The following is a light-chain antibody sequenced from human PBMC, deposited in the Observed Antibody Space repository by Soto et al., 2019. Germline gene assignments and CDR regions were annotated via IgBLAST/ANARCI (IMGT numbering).Light chain of an antibody. J-gene: IGLJ1*01. CDR2: EVS. CDR1: SSDVGGYNC. V-gene: IGLV2-14*01. Sequence: QSVLTQPASVSGSPGQSITISCTGTSSDVGGYNCVPWYQQHPGNAPKLMIYEVSNRPSGVSNRFSGSKSGNTASLTISGLQAEDEADYYCSSYTSTTFYVFGTGTKVTVL. CDR3: SSYTSTTFYV.